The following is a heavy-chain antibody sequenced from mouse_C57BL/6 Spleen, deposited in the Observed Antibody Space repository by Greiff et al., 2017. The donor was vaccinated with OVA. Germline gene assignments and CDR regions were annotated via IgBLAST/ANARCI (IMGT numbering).Heavy chain of an antibody. Sequence: VQLQEPGAELVKPGASVKLSCKASGYTFTSYWMHWVKQRPGQGLEWIGMIHPNSGSTNYNEKFKSKATLTVDKSSSTAYMQLSSLTSEDSAVYYCARRDYGSRGYFDYWGQGTTLTVSS. CDR1: GYTFTSYW. J-gene: IGHJ2*01. CDR3: ARRDYGSRGYFDY. D-gene: IGHD1-1*01. V-gene: IGHV1-64*01. CDR2: IHPNSGST.